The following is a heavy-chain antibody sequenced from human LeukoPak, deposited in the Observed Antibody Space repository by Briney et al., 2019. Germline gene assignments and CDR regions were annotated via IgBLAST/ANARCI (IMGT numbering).Heavy chain of an antibody. CDR3: ARDLGAYYDSSGPGLSDAFDI. CDR2: IYPGDSDT. J-gene: IGHJ3*02. CDR1: GYSFTSYW. Sequence: HGESLKISCKASGYSFTSYWIGWVRQMPGKGLEWMGIIYPGDSDTRYSPSFQGQVTISADKSISTAYLQWSSLKASDTAMYYCARDLGAYYDSSGPGLSDAFDIWGQGTMVTVSS. V-gene: IGHV5-51*01. D-gene: IGHD3-22*01.